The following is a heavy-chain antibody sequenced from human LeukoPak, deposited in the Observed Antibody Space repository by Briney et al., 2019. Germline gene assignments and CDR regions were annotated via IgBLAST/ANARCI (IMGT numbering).Heavy chain of an antibody. CDR2: IRASGPGT. Sequence: GGSLRLSCAASGFSFSNYPMTWVRQAPGKGLEWVSSIRASGPGTYHTDSVKGRFTISRDNSKNTLYLQMNSLRAEDTAVYFCAKSYSSIYSSGDYWGQGTLVTVSS. V-gene: IGHV3-23*01. D-gene: IGHD2-2*01. CDR1: GFSFSNYP. J-gene: IGHJ4*02. CDR3: AKSYSSIYSSGDY.